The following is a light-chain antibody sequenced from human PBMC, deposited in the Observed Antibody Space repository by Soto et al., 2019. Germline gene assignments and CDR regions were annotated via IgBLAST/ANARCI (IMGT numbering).Light chain of an antibody. CDR2: AAS. V-gene: IGKV1-39*01. CDR3: QHSYSAPPHT. CDR1: QSINNY. J-gene: IGKJ2*01. Sequence: DIQMTQSPSSLSASVGDRVTVTCRASQSINNYLNWYQQQPGKAPKLLIYAASSLESGVPSRFSGSGSGTDFTLTINSLQREDFTTYYCQHSYSAPPHTFGQGTKLEIK.